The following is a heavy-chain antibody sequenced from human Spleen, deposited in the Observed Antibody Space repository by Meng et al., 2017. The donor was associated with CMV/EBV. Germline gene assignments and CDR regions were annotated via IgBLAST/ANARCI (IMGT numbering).Heavy chain of an antibody. V-gene: IGHV3-23*01. D-gene: IGHD3-22*01. J-gene: IGHJ4*02. CDR3: AIEHYYDRSGYSHNFDY. Sequence: GGSLRLSCSVSGGSITSGYFYWTWIRQHPGKGLEWVSSISGSGVSTDYADSVKGRFTISRDNSKNTLYLQMNSLRAEDTAVFYCAIEHYYDRSGYSHNFDYWGRGTLVTVSS. CDR1: GGSITSGY. CDR2: ISGSGVST.